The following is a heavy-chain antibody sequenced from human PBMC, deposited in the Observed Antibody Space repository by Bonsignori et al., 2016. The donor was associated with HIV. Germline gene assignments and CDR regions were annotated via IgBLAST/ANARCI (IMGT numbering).Heavy chain of an antibody. CDR3: ASRTNCSSDNCHDALDT. CDR2: ISSSDYNTI. Sequence: WIRQAPRKGLEWVSYISSSDYNTIHYADSVKGRFTISRDNAKNSLFLQMNNLRAEDTAVYYCASRTNCSSDNCHDALDTWGQGTLVTVSS. J-gene: IGHJ3*02. D-gene: IGHD2-2*01. V-gene: IGHV3-11*01.